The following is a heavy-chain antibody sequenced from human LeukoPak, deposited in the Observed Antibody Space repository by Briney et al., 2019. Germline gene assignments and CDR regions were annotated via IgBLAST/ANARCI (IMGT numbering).Heavy chain of an antibody. CDR2: IYSGGST. J-gene: IGHJ6*02. CDR3: ARDYVGAISPGSTLYYYYGMDV. D-gene: IGHD3-16*01. CDR1: GFTVSSNC. Sequence: GGSLRLSCAASGFTVSSNCMTWVRQAPGKGLEWVSVIYSGGSTKYADSVKGRFTISRDNSKDTLYLQMNSLRGEDTAVYYCARDYVGAISPGSTLYYYYGMDVWGQGTTVTVSS. V-gene: IGHV3-53*01.